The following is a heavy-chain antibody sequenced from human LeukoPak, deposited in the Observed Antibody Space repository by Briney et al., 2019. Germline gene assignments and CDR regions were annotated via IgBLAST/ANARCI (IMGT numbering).Heavy chain of an antibody. Sequence: GGSLRLSCAAFSGYWMTWVRQAPGKGLEWVANIKQDGSEKYYVDSVKGRFTISRDNAKNSLFLQMNSLRAEDTAVYYCAKDLFLWYFDLWGRGTLVTVSS. J-gene: IGHJ2*01. CDR1: SGYW. CDR2: IKQDGSEK. V-gene: IGHV3-7*03. D-gene: IGHD2-21*01. CDR3: AKDLFLWYFDL.